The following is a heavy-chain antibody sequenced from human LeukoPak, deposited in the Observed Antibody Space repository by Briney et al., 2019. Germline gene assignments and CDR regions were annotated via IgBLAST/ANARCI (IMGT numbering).Heavy chain of an antibody. J-gene: IGHJ6*02. CDR2: IIPIFGTA. Sequence: SVKVSCKASGYTFTSYGISWVRQAPGQGLEWMGGIIPIFGTANYAQKFQGRVTITADESTSTAYMELSSLRSEDTAVYYCASIVVVTAIPSIYYYYGMDVWGQGTTVTVSS. CDR1: GYTFTSYG. CDR3: ASIVVVTAIPSIYYYYGMDV. V-gene: IGHV1-69*13. D-gene: IGHD2-21*02.